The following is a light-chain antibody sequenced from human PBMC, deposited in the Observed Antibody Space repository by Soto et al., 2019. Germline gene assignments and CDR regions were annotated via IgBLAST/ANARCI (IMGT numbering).Light chain of an antibody. J-gene: IGLJ2*01. CDR2: LNSDGSH. Sequence: QPVLTQSPSASASLGASVKLTCTLSSGHSSYAIAWHQQQPEKGPRYLMKLNSDGSHSKGDGIPDRFSSSSSGAERYLTISSLQSEDEDDYYCQTWGTGIQVFGGGTKVTVL. CDR3: QTWGTGIQV. V-gene: IGLV4-69*01. CDR1: SGHSSYA.